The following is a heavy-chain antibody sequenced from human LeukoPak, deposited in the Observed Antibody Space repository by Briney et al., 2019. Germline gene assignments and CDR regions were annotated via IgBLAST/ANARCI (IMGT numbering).Heavy chain of an antibody. D-gene: IGHD4/OR15-4a*01. CDR3: ARAEANAFDY. J-gene: IGHJ4*02. CDR2: IHYSGST. V-gene: IGHV4-59*01. Sequence: PSETLSLTCTVSGASITSYYWTWIRQPPGKGLEWIAYIHYSGSTNCNPSLKSRVTISVDMSKNQFSLKLSSVTAADTAVYYCARAEANAFDYWGQGTLVTVSS. CDR1: GASITSYY.